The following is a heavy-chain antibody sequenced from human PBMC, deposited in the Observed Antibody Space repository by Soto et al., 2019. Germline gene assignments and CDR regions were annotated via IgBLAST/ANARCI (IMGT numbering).Heavy chain of an antibody. V-gene: IGHV3-48*01. CDR2: ISSSSTST. CDR1: GFTFSTFT. J-gene: IGHJ4*02. Sequence: GGSLRLSCSGSGFTFSTFTMNWVRQAPGKGLEWVSFISSSSTSTYYADSVKGRFTISRDDAKNSLYLQMNRLRAEDTAIYYCARDRDTAMVPYFAYWGQGTLVTVSS. D-gene: IGHD5-18*01. CDR3: ARDRDTAMVPYFAY.